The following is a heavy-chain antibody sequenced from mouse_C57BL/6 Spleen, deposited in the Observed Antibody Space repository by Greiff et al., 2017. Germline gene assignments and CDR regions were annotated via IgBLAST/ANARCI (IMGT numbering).Heavy chain of an antibody. Sequence: QVQLKQSGAELVKPGASVKISCKASGYAFSSYWMNWVKQRPGKGLEWIGQIYPGDGDTNYNGKFKGKATLTADKSSSTAYMQLSSLTSEDSAVYFCARRGDRDRGFAYWGQGTLVTVSA. J-gene: IGHJ3*01. V-gene: IGHV1-80*01. CDR3: ARRGDRDRGFAY. CDR1: GYAFSSYW. D-gene: IGHD3-3*01. CDR2: IYPGDGDT.